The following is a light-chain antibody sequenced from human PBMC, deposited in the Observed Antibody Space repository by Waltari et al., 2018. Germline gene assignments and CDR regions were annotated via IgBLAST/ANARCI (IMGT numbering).Light chain of an antibody. CDR1: SRDVGGYNY. CDR2: EVN. CDR3: SSYAGSNNLL. J-gene: IGLJ2*01. V-gene: IGLV2-8*01. Sequence: QSALTQPPPASGSPGQSLTISCTGTSRDVGGYNYVSWYQQHPGKAPKVMIYEVNKRPSGVPDRFSGSKSGNTASLTVSGLQAEDEADYYCSSYAGSNNLLFGGGTKLTVL.